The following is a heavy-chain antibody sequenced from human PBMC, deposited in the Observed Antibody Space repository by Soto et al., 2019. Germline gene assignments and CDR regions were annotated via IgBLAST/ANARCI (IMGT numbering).Heavy chain of an antibody. CDR1: GGSISSYY. CDR3: GRQSKMAAVGDSDY. V-gene: IGHV4-59*08. Sequence: SETLSLTCTVSGGSISSYYWSWIRQPPGKGLEWIGYIYHSGSTNYNPSLKSRVTISVDTSKNQFSLKLSSVTAADTAVYYCGRQSKMAAVGDSDYWGQEPLAPVSS. D-gene: IGHD4-17*01. CDR2: IYHSGST. J-gene: IGHJ4*02.